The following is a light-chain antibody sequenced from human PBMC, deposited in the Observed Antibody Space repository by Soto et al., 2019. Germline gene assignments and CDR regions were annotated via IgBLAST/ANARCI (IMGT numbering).Light chain of an antibody. V-gene: IGKV3-15*01. J-gene: IGKJ4*01. CDR3: QQYNKWPPLT. CDR2: GAS. Sequence: EVVMTQSPATLSVSPGERATLSCRASQSVSYNLAWYQQRPGQAPRLLIYGASTRATGIPARFSGSGSGTEFTLTISSLQSEDFAVDYCQQYNKWPPLTFGGGTRVDIK. CDR1: QSVSYN.